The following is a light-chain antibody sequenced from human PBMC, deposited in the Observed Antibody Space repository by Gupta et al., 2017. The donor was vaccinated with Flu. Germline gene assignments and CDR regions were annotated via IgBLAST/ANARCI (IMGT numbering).Light chain of an antibody. CDR3: HQYYSTKWT. CDR2: WAS. V-gene: IGKV4-1*01. Sequence: VVLTQSPCSLAVSLGERDTINCKSSESILYGSDNKNYLAWYSQKAGHPPKLLIYWASTRESGVPDRFSGSGSATNFSLTISSLQVEDVAVYYCHQYYSTKWTFGQGTKVEIK. J-gene: IGKJ1*01. CDR1: ESILYGSDNKNY.